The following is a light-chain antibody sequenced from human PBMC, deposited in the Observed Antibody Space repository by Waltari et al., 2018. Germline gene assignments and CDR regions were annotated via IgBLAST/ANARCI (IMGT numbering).Light chain of an antibody. CDR1: SGHSTNI. V-gene: IGLV4-69*01. CDR3: QTGGHGTWV. CDR2: VQRDGSH. J-gene: IGLJ3*02. Sequence: QLVLTQSPSASASLGASVKLTCTLSSGHSTNIIAWLQQQPEKGPRYLLNVQRDGSHNKGVGLPVRVSGSSAVAERDLTISSLQSEDEADYYCQTGGHGTWVFGGGTRLTVL.